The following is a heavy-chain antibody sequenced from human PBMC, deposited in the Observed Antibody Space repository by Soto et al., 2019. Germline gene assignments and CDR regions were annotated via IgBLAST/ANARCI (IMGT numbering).Heavy chain of an antibody. CDR1: GFTFSSYE. Sequence: AGGSLRLSCAASGFTFSSYEMNWVRQAPGKGLEWVSAISGSGGSTYYADSVKGRFTISRDNSKNTLYLQMNSLRAEDTAVYYCAKGQAPFDYWGQGTLVTVSS. J-gene: IGHJ4*02. CDR2: ISGSGGST. V-gene: IGHV3-23*01. CDR3: AKGQAPFDY.